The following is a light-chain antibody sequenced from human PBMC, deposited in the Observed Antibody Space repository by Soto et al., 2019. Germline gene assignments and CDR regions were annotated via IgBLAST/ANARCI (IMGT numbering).Light chain of an antibody. V-gene: IGKV3-20*01. Sequence: EVVLTQSPGTLSLSPGERATLSCRASQSVSNKYLAWYQQKPGQAPRLLIFGSSDRATGSPDRFSGSGSGTDVTLTISRLEPEDFAVYYCQQYGSSPPYTFGQGTKLEIK. CDR3: QQYGSSPPYT. CDR2: GSS. CDR1: QSVSNKY. J-gene: IGKJ2*01.